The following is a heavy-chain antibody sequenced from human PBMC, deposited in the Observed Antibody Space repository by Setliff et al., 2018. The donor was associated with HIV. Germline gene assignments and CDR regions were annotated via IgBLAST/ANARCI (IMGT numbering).Heavy chain of an antibody. V-gene: IGHV3-21*01. CDR3: ARDVSWRVRTYIDY. D-gene: IGHD3-3*01. Sequence: SLRLSCEASGFTFSTYSMNWVRQAPGKGLEWVSSISSSSRSKYYADSVKGRFTISRDNAKNSLYLQTNSLTAEDTAVYYCARDVSWRVRTYIDYWGQGALVTVSS. CDR1: GFTFSTYS. J-gene: IGHJ4*02. CDR2: ISSSSRSK.